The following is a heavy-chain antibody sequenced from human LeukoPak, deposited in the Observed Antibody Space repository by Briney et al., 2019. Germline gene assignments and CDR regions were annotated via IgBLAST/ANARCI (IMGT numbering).Heavy chain of an antibody. CDR1: GYTFTDYY. V-gene: IGHV1-2*02. D-gene: IGHD2-2*01. Sequence: ASVKVSCKASGYTFTDYYMHWVRQAPGQGLEWMGWINPNSGGTNYAQKFQGRVTMTRDTSISTAYMELSRLRSDDTAVYYCARGPTREVVVPAAMFRRGTWFDPWGQGTLVTVSS. CDR3: ARGPTREVVVPAAMFRRGTWFDP. J-gene: IGHJ5*02. CDR2: INPNSGGT.